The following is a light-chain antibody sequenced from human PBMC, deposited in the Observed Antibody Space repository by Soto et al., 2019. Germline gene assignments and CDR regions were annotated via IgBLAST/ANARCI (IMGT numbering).Light chain of an antibody. CDR3: SSYTSASTLLYL. Sequence: ALTQPASVSGSPGQSIPISCTGTSSDVGGYNYVSWYQQHPGIAPKLLIYGVTNRPSGVSTRFSGSKSGNTASLTISGLQAEDEADYHCSSYTSASTLLYLFGTGTKLTVL. J-gene: IGLJ1*01. CDR2: GVT. V-gene: IGLV2-14*01. CDR1: SSDVGGYNY.